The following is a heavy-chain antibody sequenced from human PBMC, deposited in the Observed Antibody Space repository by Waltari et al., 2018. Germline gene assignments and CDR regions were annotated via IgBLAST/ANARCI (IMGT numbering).Heavy chain of an antibody. CDR1: GGSISSSSYY. V-gene: IGHV4-39*07. D-gene: IGHD3-16*01. J-gene: IGHJ2*01. CDR2: IYYTGST. CDR3: ARHYGNTNDWYFDL. Sequence: QVQLQESGPGLVKPSETLSLTCTVSGGSISSSSYYWGWIRQPPGKGLEWIGSIYYTGSTYFNPSLKSRVTMSVDTSKNQFSLRLSSVTAADTAVYFCARHYGNTNDWYFDLWGRGTLVTVSS.